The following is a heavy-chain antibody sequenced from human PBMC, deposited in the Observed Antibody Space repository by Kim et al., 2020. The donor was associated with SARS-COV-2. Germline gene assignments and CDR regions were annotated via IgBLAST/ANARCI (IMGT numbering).Heavy chain of an antibody. V-gene: IGHV4-30-2*01. J-gene: IGHJ3*02. Sequence: SETLSLTCAVSGGSISSGGYSWSWIRQPPGKGLEWIGYIYHSGSTYYNPSLKSRVTISVDRSKNQFSLKLSSVTAADTAVYYCARETGYCSSTSCPLNAFDIWGQGTMVTVSS. D-gene: IGHD2-2*01. CDR2: IYHSGST. CDR1: GGSISSGGYS. CDR3: ARETGYCSSTSCPLNAFDI.